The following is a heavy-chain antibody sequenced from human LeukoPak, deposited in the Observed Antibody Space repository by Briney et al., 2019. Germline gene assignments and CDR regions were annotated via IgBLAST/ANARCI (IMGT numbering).Heavy chain of an antibody. CDR1: GFTLSSHA. CDR3: AHISSSWPDY. D-gene: IGHD6-13*01. Sequence: GGSLRLSCAASGFTLSSHAISWVRQAPRKGLEWVSAISGSGGSTYYADSVKGRFTISRGNSKNTLYLQMNSLRAEDTAVYYCAHISSSWPDYWGQGTLVTVSS. J-gene: IGHJ4*02. V-gene: IGHV3-23*01. CDR2: ISGSGGST.